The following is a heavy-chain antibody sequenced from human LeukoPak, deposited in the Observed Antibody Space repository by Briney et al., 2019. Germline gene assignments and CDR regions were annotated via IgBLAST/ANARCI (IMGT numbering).Heavy chain of an antibody. Sequence: SETLSLTCTVSGGSISSYYWSWIRQPPGKGLEWIGYIYYSGSTNYNPSLKSRVTISVDTSKNQFSLKLSSVTAADTAVYYCARDRHDYKGTYYYYMDVWGKGTTVTVSS. V-gene: IGHV4-59*01. CDR1: GGSISSYY. D-gene: IGHD4-11*01. CDR2: IYYSGST. J-gene: IGHJ6*03. CDR3: ARDRHDYKGTYYYYMDV.